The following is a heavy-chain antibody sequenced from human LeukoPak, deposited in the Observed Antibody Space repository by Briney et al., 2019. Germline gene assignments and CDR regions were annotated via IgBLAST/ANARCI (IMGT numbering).Heavy chain of an antibody. J-gene: IGHJ4*01. CDR3: ARVSGRLERQSDLDY. V-gene: IGHV3-21*01. CDR2: ISGDSTYI. Sequence: GGSLSLSCAASGFTFASYSMNWVRQAPGKGLEWVSSISGDSTYIYNAGSVKGRFTISRDNAQASLYLQMISLRADDTAVYYCARVSGRLERQSDLDYCGQGTLVIVSS. CDR1: GFTFASYS. D-gene: IGHD1-1*01.